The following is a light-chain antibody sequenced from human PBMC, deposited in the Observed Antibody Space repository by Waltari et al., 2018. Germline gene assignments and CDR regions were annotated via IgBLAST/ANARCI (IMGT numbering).Light chain of an antibody. CDR1: SLGRYY. V-gene: IGLV3-19*01. CDR3: LSRDTTSTRV. Sequence: SSELTQDPAVSVALGPTVSTTCQGDSLGRYYASWYQQRPGKAPILILYGQDNRPSGIPDRFSGSTSGNTASLTITGAQAEDEADYYCLSRDTTSTRVFGGGTRLTV. CDR2: GQD. J-gene: IGLJ3*02.